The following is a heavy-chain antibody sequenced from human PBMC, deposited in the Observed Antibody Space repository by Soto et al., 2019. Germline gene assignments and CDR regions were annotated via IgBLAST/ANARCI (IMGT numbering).Heavy chain of an antibody. Sequence: PGGSLRLSCAASGFTVSSNYMSWVRQAPGKGLEWVSVIYSGGSTYYADSVKGRFTISRHNSKNTLYLQMNSLRAEDTAVYYCARGEWDTLYYYYYYMDVRGKGTTVTVSS. CDR3: ARGEWDTLYYYYYYMDV. V-gene: IGHV3-53*04. CDR2: IYSGGST. J-gene: IGHJ6*03. CDR1: GFTVSSNY. D-gene: IGHD1-26*01.